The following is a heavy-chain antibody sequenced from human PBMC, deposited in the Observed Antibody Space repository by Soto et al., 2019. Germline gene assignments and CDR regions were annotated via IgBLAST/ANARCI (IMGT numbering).Heavy chain of an antibody. CDR2: ISYVGNDK. CDR3: AKFWGPMAALVDDY. V-gene: IGHV3-30*18. J-gene: IGHJ4*02. D-gene: IGHD3-16*01. Sequence: GGSLRLSCAASGFTFSNFGMHWVRQAPGKGLAWVAGISYVGNDKYYADSVRGRFTISRDNSKNTLFLQMNSLTTEDTAVYYSAKFWGPMAALVDDYWGEGTLVTVSS. CDR1: GFTFSNFG.